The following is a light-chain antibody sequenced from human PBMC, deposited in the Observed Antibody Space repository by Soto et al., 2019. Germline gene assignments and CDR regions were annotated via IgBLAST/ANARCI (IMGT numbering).Light chain of an antibody. V-gene: IGLV2-14*03. CDR1: GSDVGGYNF. CDR3: CSYASSSTRVI. J-gene: IGLJ2*01. Sequence: QSALTQPASVSGSPGQSITISCTGTGSDVGGYNFVSWYQQHPGKAPKLMIYDVNIRPSGVSNRFSGSKSGNTASLTISGLQAEYEADYYCCSYASSSTRVIFGGGTKLTVL. CDR2: DVN.